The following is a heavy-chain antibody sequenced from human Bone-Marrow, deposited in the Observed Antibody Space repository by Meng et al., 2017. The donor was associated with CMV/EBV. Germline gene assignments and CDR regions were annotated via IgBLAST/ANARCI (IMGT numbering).Heavy chain of an antibody. J-gene: IGHJ5*02. CDR3: ARSGAAGVRNWFDP. CDR2: IYYSGST. V-gene: IGHV4-30-4*08. D-gene: IGHD6-13*01. CDR1: GGSISSGDYY. Sequence: SETLSLTCTVSGGSISSGDYYWSWIRQPPGKGLEWIGYIYYSGSTYYNPSLKSRVTISVDTSKNQFSLKLSSVTAADTAVYYCARSGAAGVRNWFDPWGQGTLVTVSS.